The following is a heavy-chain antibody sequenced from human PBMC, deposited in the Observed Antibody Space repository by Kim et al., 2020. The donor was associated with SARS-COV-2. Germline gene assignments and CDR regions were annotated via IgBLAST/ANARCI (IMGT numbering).Heavy chain of an antibody. D-gene: IGHD6-25*01. V-gene: IGHV3-30*18. J-gene: IGHJ1*01. CDR3: AKNSGHGYAAGY. Sequence: GGSLRLSCVDSELSFDDYGMHWVRQSPGKGLEWVAVISFDGNHIYYATSVRGRFTISRDTSKNTLYLQMNSLRLEDTAIYYCAKNSGHGYAAGYWGQGTL. CDR1: ELSFDDYG. CDR2: ISFDGNHI.